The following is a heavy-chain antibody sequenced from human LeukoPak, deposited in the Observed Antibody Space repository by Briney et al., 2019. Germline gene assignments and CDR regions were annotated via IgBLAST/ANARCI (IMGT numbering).Heavy chain of an antibody. D-gene: IGHD3-10*01. CDR2: ISSGDGYI. CDR3: AREGSSYAPSQPFYFDS. Sequence: GGSLRLSCVASGLTFSSYSMNWVRQAPGKGLEWVSSISSGDGYIYYADSVKCRFTISRDNANKSLYLQMNSLRAEDTAVYYCAREGSSYAPSQPFYFDSWGQGTLVTVSS. CDR1: GLTFSSYS. V-gene: IGHV3-21*01. J-gene: IGHJ4*02.